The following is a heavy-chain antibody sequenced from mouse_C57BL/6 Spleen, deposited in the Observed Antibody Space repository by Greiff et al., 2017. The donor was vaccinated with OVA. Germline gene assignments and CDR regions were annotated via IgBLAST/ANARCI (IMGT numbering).Heavy chain of an antibody. CDR2: IRLKSDNYAT. Sequence: EVQVEESGGGLVQPGGSMKLSCVASGFTFSNYWMNWVRQSPEQGLEWVAQIRLKSDNYATHYAESVKGRFTISRDDSKSSVYLQMNNLRAEDTGIYYCTGYYWYFDVWGTGNTVTVSS. CDR3: TGYYWYFDV. J-gene: IGHJ1*03. CDR1: GFTFSNYW. V-gene: IGHV6-3*01.